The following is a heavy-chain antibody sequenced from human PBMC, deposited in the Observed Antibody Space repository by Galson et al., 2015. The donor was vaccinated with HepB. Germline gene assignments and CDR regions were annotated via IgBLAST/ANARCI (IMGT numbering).Heavy chain of an antibody. CDR1: GGTFSSYT. V-gene: IGHV1-69*02. CDR2: IIPILGIA. J-gene: IGHJ4*02. D-gene: IGHD4-17*01. CDR3: ARNYGDPWIYFDY. Sequence: SVKVSCKASGGTFSSYTISWVRQAPGQGLEWMGRIIPILGIANYAQKFQGRVTITADKSTSTAYMELSSLRSEDTAVYYCARNYGDPWIYFDYWGQGTLVTVSS.